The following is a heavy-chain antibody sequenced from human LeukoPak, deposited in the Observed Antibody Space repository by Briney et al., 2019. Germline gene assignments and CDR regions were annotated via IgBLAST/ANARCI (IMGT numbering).Heavy chain of an antibody. V-gene: IGHV1-2*02. J-gene: IGHJ4*02. CDR3: ARGVRVLVRGSFDY. CDR1: GYTFTSYY. CDR2: INPNSGGT. D-gene: IGHD3-10*02. Sequence: ASVKVSCKASGYTFTSYYMHWVRQAPGQGLEWMGWINPNSGGTNYAQKFQGRVTMTRDTSISTAYMELSRLRSDDTAVYYCARGVRVLVRGSFDYWGQGTLVTVSS.